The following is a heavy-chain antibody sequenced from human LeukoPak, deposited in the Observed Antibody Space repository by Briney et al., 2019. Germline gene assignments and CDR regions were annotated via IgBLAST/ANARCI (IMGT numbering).Heavy chain of an antibody. Sequence: PGGSLRLSCAASGFTFISYWMHWVRQAPGKGLVWVSRINRYGSSTDFADSVKGRFTISRDNAKNTLYLQMNSLRAEDTAVYYCARDAPGNKALDYWGQGTLVTVSS. CDR2: INRYGSST. J-gene: IGHJ4*02. CDR1: GFTFISYW. D-gene: IGHD6-6*01. V-gene: IGHV3-74*01. CDR3: ARDAPGNKALDY.